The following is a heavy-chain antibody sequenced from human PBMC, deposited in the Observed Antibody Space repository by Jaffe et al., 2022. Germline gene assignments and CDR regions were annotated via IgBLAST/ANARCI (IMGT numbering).Heavy chain of an antibody. Sequence: QVQLVQSGAEVKKPGASVKVSCKASGYTFTGYYMHWVRQAPGQGLEWMGRINPNSGGTNYAQKFQGRVTMTRDTSISTAYMELSRLRSDDTAVYYCARDRVRDLWFRELLSSPNFDYWGQGTLVTVSS. CDR3: ARDRVRDLWFRELLSSPNFDY. V-gene: IGHV1-2*06. D-gene: IGHD3-10*01. CDR2: INPNSGGT. CDR1: GYTFTGYY. J-gene: IGHJ4*02.